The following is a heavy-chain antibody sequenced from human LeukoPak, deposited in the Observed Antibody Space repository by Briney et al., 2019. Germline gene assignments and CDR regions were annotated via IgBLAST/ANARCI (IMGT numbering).Heavy chain of an antibody. CDR1: GFSFSTYR. CDR3: AKAEINRSDRFGY. V-gene: IGHV3-23*01. CDR2: ISGSGGAT. D-gene: IGHD1-14*01. Sequence: GGSLRLSCAASGFSFSTYRMSWVRQAPGKGLEGVSVISGSGGATYYADSVKGRFTISRDNSKNTLYVQMNSLIAEDTAVYYCAKAEINRSDRFGYWGRGTLVTVSS. J-gene: IGHJ4*02.